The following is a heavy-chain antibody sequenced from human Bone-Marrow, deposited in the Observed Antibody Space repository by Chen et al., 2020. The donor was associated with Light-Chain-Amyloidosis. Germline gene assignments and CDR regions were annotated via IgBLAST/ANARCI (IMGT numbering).Heavy chain of an antibody. J-gene: IGHJ5*02. CDR2: IISKAYGGTT. Sequence: EVQLVESGGGLVQPGRSLRLSCTASGFTFGDYAMSWVRQAPGKGLEWVGFIISKAYGGTTEYAASVKGRFTISRDDSKSIAYLQMNSLKTEDTAVYYCTRDVPSKARFLEWVGFDPWGQGTLVTVSS. D-gene: IGHD3-3*01. CDR1: GFTFGDYA. CDR3: TRDVPSKARFLEWVGFDP. V-gene: IGHV3-49*04.